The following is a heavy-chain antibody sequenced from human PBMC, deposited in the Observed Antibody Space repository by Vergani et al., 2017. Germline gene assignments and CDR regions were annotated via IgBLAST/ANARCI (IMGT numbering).Heavy chain of an antibody. CDR2: IYWNDDQ. Sequence: QITLKESGPTLVNPTQTLTLTCTFSGFSLNTRGVSVAWIRQPPGKALDWLALIYWNDDQHYSPSLNNRDTITKVTSKNQVVLTMTNMDYVDTGTYYCVYRKTECGTTGCFYPFYYYYYMDVWGKGTTVTVSS. D-gene: IGHD1-7*01. J-gene: IGHJ6*03. CDR1: GFSLNTRGVS. CDR3: VYRKTECGTTGCFYPFYYYYYMDV. V-gene: IGHV2-5*04.